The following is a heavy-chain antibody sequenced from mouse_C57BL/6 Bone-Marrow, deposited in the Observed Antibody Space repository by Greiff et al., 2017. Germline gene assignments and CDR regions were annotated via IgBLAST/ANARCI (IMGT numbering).Heavy chain of an antibody. V-gene: IGHV7-3*01. CDR1: GFTFTDYY. D-gene: IGHD2-3*01. CDR3: ARLGTTMDY. CDR2: IRNKANGYTT. J-gene: IGHJ4*01. Sequence: EVQLVESGGGLVQPGGSLSLSCAASGFTFTDYYMSWVRQPPVKALEWLGFIRNKANGYTTEYSASVKGRFTISRDNSQSILYLQMNALRAEDSATYYCARLGTTMDYWGQGTSVTVSS.